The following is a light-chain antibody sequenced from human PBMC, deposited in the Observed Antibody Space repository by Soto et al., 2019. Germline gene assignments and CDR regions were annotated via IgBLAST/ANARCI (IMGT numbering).Light chain of an antibody. Sequence: IVMTQSPGTLSVFPGGSATLSCRASQTIDSNLAWYQQKPGQAPRLLIYGSSTRATGIPVRFSGSGSGTEFTLTISRLEPEDFVVYYCQQYGSSPPHTFGQGTKLEIK. CDR1: QTIDSN. CDR2: GSS. V-gene: IGKV3-20*01. J-gene: IGKJ2*01. CDR3: QQYGSSPPHT.